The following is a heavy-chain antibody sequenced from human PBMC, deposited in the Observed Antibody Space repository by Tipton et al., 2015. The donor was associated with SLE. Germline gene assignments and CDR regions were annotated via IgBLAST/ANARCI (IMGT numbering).Heavy chain of an antibody. CDR2: IKEDGSQQ. CDR1: GITINTVW. CDR3: ARGSHTFDI. D-gene: IGHD3-10*01. Sequence: GSLRLSCAASGITINTVWMSWIRQTPTKGLEWLANIKEDGSQQLYVDSMKGRLTVFRDNAKNSVYLQMNRLTGDDTAAYFCARGSHTFDIWGQGTAVTVSS. V-gene: IGHV3-7*03. J-gene: IGHJ3*02.